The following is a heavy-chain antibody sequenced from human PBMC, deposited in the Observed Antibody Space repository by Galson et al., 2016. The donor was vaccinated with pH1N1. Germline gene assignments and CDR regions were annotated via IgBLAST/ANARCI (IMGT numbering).Heavy chain of an antibody. J-gene: IGHJ4*02. Sequence: SLRLSCAASGFTFSNFVMSWVRQAPGKGLEWVSTISGSGRSTYYADSVKGRFTISRDNSKNTVYLQMNSLRADDAAVYYCAKHPYYVDTSKIDYWGQGTLVTVSS. CDR1: GFTFSNFV. CDR3: AKHPYYVDTSKIDY. D-gene: IGHD5-18*01. CDR2: ISGSGRST. V-gene: IGHV3-23*01.